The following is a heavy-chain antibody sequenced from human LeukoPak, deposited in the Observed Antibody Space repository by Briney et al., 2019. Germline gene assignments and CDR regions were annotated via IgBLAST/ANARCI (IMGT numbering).Heavy chain of an antibody. J-gene: IGHJ3*02. D-gene: IGHD3-22*01. CDR3: ARQYYYDSSGYVNAFDI. CDR2: IYTSGST. CDR1: GGSISSDTYY. V-gene: IGHV4-61*02. Sequence: SETLSLTCTVSGGSISSDTYYWSWIRQPAGKGLEWIGRIYTSGSTNYNPSLKSRVTISVDTSKNQFSLKLSSVTAADTAVYYCARQYYYDSSGYVNAFDIWGQGTMVTVSS.